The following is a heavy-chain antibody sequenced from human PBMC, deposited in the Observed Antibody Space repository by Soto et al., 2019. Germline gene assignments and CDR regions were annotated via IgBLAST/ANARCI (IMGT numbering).Heavy chain of an antibody. CDR1: GGSIISSNW. CDR2: IYHSGST. CDR3: ARHIIDIVVVPAAANWFDP. D-gene: IGHD2-2*01. J-gene: IGHJ5*02. V-gene: IGHV4-4*02. Sequence: SETLSLTCAVSGGSIISSNWWSWVRQPPGKGLEWIGEIYHSGSTNYNPSLKSRVTISVDKSKNQFSLKLSSVTAADTAVYYCARHIIDIVVVPAAANWFDPWGQGTLVTVS.